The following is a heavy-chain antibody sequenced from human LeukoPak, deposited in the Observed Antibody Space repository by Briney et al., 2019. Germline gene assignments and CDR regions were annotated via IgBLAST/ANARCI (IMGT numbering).Heavy chain of an antibody. V-gene: IGHV3-30*18. CDR1: GFTFSSYG. CDR3: AKDPVALRYYYYGMDV. CDR2: ISYDGSNK. Sequence: PGGSLRLSCAASGFTFSSYGMHWVRQAPGNGLEWVAVISYDGSNKYYADSVKGRFTISRDNSKNTLYLQMNSLRAEDTAVYYCAKDPVALRYYYYGMDVWGQGTTVTVSS. D-gene: IGHD3-10*01. J-gene: IGHJ6*02.